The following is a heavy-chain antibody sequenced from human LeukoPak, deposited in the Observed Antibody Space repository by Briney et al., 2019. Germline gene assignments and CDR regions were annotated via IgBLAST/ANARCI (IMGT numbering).Heavy chain of an antibody. Sequence: GASVKVSCKASGGTFSSYAISWVRQAPGQGLEWMGRIIPIFGTANYAQKFQGRVTITTDESTGTAYMELSSLRSEDTAVYYCARAGRWLHGPYYFDYWGQGTLVTVSS. D-gene: IGHD5-24*01. CDR2: IIPIFGTA. CDR1: GGTFSSYA. J-gene: IGHJ4*02. CDR3: ARAGRWLHGPYYFDY. V-gene: IGHV1-69*05.